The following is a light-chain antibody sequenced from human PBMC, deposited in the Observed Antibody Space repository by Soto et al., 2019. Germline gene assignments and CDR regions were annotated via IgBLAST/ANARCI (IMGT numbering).Light chain of an antibody. CDR2: LGS. CDR1: QSLLHSNGYNY. CDR3: MQALQTPPT. Sequence: DIVMTQSPLSLPVTPGEPASTSCRSSQSLLHSNGYNYLDWYLQKPGQSPQLLIYLGSSRASGVPDRFSGGGSGTDFTLKISRVEAEDVGIYYCMQALQTPPTFVQGTKVDIK. J-gene: IGKJ1*01. V-gene: IGKV2-28*01.